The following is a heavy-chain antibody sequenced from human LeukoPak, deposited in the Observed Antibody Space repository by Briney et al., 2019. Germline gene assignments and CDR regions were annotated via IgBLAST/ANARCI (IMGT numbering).Heavy chain of an antibody. CDR2: IYYTGSA. CDR1: GDSISSYF. Sequence: SETLSLTCTVSGDSISSYFWSWIRQPPGKGLEWIGYIYYTGSAYYSPSLKSRVTISVDTSKNQFSLRLSSVTAADTAVYYCARTLDTVVRAHFDYWGQGTLVTVSS. D-gene: IGHD4-23*01. J-gene: IGHJ4*02. CDR3: ARTLDTVVRAHFDY. V-gene: IGHV4-59*08.